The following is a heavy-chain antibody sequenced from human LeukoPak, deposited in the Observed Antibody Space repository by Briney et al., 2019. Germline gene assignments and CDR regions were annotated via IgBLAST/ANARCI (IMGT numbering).Heavy chain of an antibody. CDR3: ARLIVVVPAAMRDGMDV. V-gene: IGHV4-31*03. J-gene: IGHJ6*04. Sequence: SETLSLTCTVSGGSISSGGYYWSWIRQPPGKGLEWIGYIYYSGSTYYNPSLKSRVTISVDTSKNQFSLKLSSVTAADTAVYYCARLIVVVPAAMRDGMDVWGKGTTVTVSS. CDR1: GGSISSGGYY. CDR2: IYYSGST. D-gene: IGHD2-2*01.